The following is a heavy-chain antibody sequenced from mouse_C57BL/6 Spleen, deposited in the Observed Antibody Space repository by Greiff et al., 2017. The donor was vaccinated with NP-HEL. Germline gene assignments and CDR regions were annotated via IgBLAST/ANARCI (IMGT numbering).Heavy chain of an antibody. V-gene: IGHV2-5*01. J-gene: IGHJ3*01. CDR1: GFSLTSYG. Sequence: VQLQESGPGLVQPSQSLSITCTVSGFSLTSYGVHWVRQSPGKGLEWLGVIWRGGSTDYNAAFMSRLSITKDNSKSQVFFKMNSLQADDTAIYYCAKGDTTVVGWFAYWGQGTLVTVSA. CDR3: AKGDTTVVGWFAY. CDR2: IWRGGST. D-gene: IGHD1-1*01.